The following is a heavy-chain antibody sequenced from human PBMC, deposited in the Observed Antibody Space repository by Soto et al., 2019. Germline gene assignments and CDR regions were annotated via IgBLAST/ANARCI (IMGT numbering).Heavy chain of an antibody. CDR1: GGSINTFY. CDR2: IFSSGST. D-gene: IGHD5-12*01. J-gene: IGHJ4*02. CDR3: AREGSYSAYNFAHGIQLWSFDF. Sequence: SETLSLTCTVSGGSINTFYWSWVRQPAGKGLEWIGRIFSSGSTSFNPSLERRVAMSVDTSKNHFSLNLSSVTAADMAVYYCAREGSYSAYNFAHGIQLWSFDFWGQGALVTVSS. V-gene: IGHV4-4*07.